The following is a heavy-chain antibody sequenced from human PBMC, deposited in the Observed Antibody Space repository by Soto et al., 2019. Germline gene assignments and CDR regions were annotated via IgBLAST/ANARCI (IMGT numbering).Heavy chain of an antibody. Sequence: ASVKVSCKASGYSFTSYDINWVRQATGQGLEWMGWMDPKAGNTDYGQKFQGRVTMTRNTSISTAYMELSSLTSEDTAVYYCARGRGWRDYWGQGTLVTVSS. D-gene: IGHD6-19*01. CDR2: MDPKAGNT. J-gene: IGHJ4*02. CDR1: GYSFTSYD. CDR3: ARGRGWRDY. V-gene: IGHV1-8*01.